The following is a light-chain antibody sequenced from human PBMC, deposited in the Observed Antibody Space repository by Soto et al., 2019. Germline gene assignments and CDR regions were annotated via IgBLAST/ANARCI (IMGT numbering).Light chain of an antibody. V-gene: IGKV3-20*01. Sequence: EIVLTQSPGTLSLSPGERATLSCRASQSVSSSYLAWYQQKPGQAPRLLIYGASSRATGIPDRFSGSGSGTEFTLTISSLQPEDVATYYCQKYNSVPLTFGGGTKVDIK. CDR2: GAS. CDR1: QSVSSSY. CDR3: QKYNSVPLT. J-gene: IGKJ4*01.